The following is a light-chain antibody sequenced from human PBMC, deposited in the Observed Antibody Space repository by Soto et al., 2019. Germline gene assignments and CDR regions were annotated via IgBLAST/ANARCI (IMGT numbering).Light chain of an antibody. V-gene: IGKV1-5*01. CDR3: QQYNSYPWT. J-gene: IGKJ1*01. CDR1: QSISSW. Sequence: DIQMTQSPSTLSASVGDRVTITCRASQSISSWLAWYQQKPGKAPKLLIYDASSLESGVPSRFSGSGSGTEFTLTISCLQPDDFATYYRQQYNSYPWTFGQGTKVDIK. CDR2: DAS.